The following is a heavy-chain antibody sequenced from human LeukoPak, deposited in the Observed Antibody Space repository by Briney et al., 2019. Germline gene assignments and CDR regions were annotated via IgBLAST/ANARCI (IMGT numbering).Heavy chain of an antibody. CDR3: AKDNDAYGDSYFDS. V-gene: IGHV3-33*06. Sequence: GGSLRLSCAASGFSFSNYGFHWVSQTPGKGLEWVAVIWHDGSHAYYSDSVKGRFTISRDNAKNTVYLQMDSLRVEDTVIYYCAKDNDAYGDSYFDSWGQGTLVTVSS. D-gene: IGHD4-17*01. CDR2: IWHDGSHA. J-gene: IGHJ4*02. CDR1: GFSFSNYG.